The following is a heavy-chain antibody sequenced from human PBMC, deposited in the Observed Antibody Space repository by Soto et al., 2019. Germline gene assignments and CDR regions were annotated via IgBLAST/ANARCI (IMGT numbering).Heavy chain of an antibody. V-gene: IGHV4-39*01. CDR1: GGSLSTSRYY. Sequence: PPEPLSLTCTLSGGSLSTSRYYWGWIRQSPGKGVEWIGTIYFSGGTDYNSSLNSRAALSINMSQSQFSLRLRSVTAADTAIYYCARHLPSNLPMEPYDHWGQGILVTVSS. D-gene: IGHD3-22*01. CDR2: IYFSGGT. J-gene: IGHJ4*02. CDR3: ARHLPSNLPMEPYDH.